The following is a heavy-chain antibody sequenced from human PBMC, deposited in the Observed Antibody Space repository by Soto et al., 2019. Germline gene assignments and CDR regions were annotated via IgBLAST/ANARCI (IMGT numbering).Heavy chain of an antibody. D-gene: IGHD3-22*01. CDR3: ARSGRVIRDAFDI. Sequence: HPGGSLRLSCAASGFTFSSYAMHWVRQAPGKGLEWVAVISYDGSNKYYADSVKGRFTISRDNSKNTLYLQMNSLRAEDTAVYYCARSGRVIRDAFDIWGQGTMVTVSS. CDR1: GFTFSSYA. J-gene: IGHJ3*02. CDR2: ISYDGSNK. V-gene: IGHV3-30-3*01.